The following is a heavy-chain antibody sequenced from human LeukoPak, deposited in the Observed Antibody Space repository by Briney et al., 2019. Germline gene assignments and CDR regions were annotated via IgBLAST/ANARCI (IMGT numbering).Heavy chain of an antibody. CDR2: INHSGST. J-gene: IGHJ4*02. D-gene: IGHD3-10*01. CDR3: ARRRYGSGSYYKPPDY. Sequence: SETLSLTCAVYGGSFSGYYWSWIRQPPGKGLEWIGEINHSGSTNYNPSLKSRVTISVDTSTNQFSLKLSSVTAADTAVYYCARRRYGSGSYYKPPDYWGQGTLVTVSS. CDR1: GGSFSGYY. V-gene: IGHV4-34*01.